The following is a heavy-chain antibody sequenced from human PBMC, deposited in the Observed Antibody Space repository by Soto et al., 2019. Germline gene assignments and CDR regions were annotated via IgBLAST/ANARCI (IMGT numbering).Heavy chain of an antibody. V-gene: IGHV4-39*01. CDR3: ARRSTISRGFDY. CDR2: IYYCGTT. J-gene: IGHJ4*02. CDR1: GGSIISNNHY. D-gene: IGHD3-9*01. Sequence: QLQLRESGPGLVKPSETLSLTCTVSGGSIISNNHYWGWIRQPPGKGLEWIGNIYYCGTTYYNPSLKSRVPMSVDTSKGQFSLKLSSMTVADTAVYFCARRSTISRGFDYWGQGTQVTVSS.